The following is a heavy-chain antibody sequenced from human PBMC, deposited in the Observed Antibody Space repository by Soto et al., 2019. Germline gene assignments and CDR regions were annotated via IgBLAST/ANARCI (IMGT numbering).Heavy chain of an antibody. CDR3: AKEADYYSSGNFFFR. CDR2: ISYDGSNK. CDR1: GLTFSGFV. J-gene: IGHJ2*01. D-gene: IGHD3-10*01. V-gene: IGHV3-30*18. Sequence: QVQLVKSGGDVVQPGRSLRLSCVASGLTFSGFVMHWVRQAPGKGLEWVALISYDGSNKYYVDSVKGRFTISRDNSKNTLYLQMNSLSAENTAVYYCAKEADYYSSGNFFFRWGRGTLVTVSS.